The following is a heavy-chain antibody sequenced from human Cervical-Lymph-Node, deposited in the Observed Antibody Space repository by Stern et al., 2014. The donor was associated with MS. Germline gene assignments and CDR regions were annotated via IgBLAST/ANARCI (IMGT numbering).Heavy chain of an antibody. CDR1: GGAVSDYY. CDR2: ISDTGTT. V-gene: IGHV4-59*02. Sequence: QVQLQESGPGLVKPSETLSLTCTVSGGAVSDYYWTWIRQRPGKGLEWIGYISDTGTTNYNPSLHSRVTITLDTSQNQVSLLLRSVTAADTAVYYCARDPSTTASDWFFDLWGRGSLVTVSS. CDR3: ARDPSTTASDWFFDL. J-gene: IGHJ2*01. D-gene: IGHD2-21*02.